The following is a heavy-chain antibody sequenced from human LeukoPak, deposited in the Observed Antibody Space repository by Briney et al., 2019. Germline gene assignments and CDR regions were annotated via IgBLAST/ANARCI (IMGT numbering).Heavy chain of an antibody. V-gene: IGHV3-33*01. CDR2: ISYNGNNR. CDR1: GFTFSSHG. D-gene: IGHD3-22*01. CDR3: ARWTGAGFSGYYDY. J-gene: IGHJ4*02. Sequence: GRSLRLSCAASGFTFSSHGMHWVRQAPGKGLECARFISYNGNNRYYADSVKGRFTISRDNSKNTLSLQMDSLRDEDSGVYYCARWTGAGFSGYYDYWGQGTLVTVSS.